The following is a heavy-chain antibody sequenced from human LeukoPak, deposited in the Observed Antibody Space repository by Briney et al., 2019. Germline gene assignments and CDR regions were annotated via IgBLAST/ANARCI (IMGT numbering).Heavy chain of an antibody. V-gene: IGHV4-59*01. CDR2: IYYSGST. J-gene: IGHJ4*02. D-gene: IGHD2-2*01. Sequence: SETLSLTCTVSGGSISSYYWSWIRHPPGKGLEWIGYIYYSGSTNYNPSLKSRVTISVDTSKNQFSLKLSSVTAADTAVYYCARSRVSRSYYFDYWGQGTLVTVSS. CDR3: ARSRVSRSYYFDY. CDR1: GGSISSYY.